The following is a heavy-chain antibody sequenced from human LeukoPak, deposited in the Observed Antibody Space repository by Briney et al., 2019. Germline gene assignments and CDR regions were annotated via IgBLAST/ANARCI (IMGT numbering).Heavy chain of an antibody. V-gene: IGHV3-49*04. D-gene: IGHD3-10*01. J-gene: IGHJ4*02. CDR2: IRSKAYGGTT. CDR1: GFTFGDYG. Sequence: GGSLRLSCTTSGFTFGDYGMSWVRQAPGKGLEWVGFIRSKAYGGTTENAASVKGRFTISRDDSKSIAYLQMDSLKTEDTAVYYCTGSFGELTFFDYWGLGTLVTVSS. CDR3: TGSFGELTFFDY.